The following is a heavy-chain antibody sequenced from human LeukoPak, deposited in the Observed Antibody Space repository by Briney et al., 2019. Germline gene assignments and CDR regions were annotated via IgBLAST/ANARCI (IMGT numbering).Heavy chain of an antibody. CDR3: ARGPYSSSWETLFDY. V-gene: IGHV4-4*07. CDR2: IYTSGST. Sequence: SETLSLTCTVSGGSISSYYWSWIRQPAGKGLEWIGRIYTSGSTNYNPSLKSRVTMSVDTSKNQFSLTLSSATAADTAVYYCARGPYSSSWETLFDYWGQGTLVTVSS. J-gene: IGHJ4*02. D-gene: IGHD6-13*01. CDR1: GGSISSYY.